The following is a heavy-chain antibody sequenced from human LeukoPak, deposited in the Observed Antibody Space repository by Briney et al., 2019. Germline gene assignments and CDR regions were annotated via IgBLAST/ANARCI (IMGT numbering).Heavy chain of an antibody. D-gene: IGHD6-6*01. V-gene: IGHV3-74*01. J-gene: IGHJ1*01. CDR3: ARDRASPAIAARPEYFQH. CDR1: GFTFSSYW. CDR2: INNDGSGT. Sequence: GGSLRLSCAASGFTFSSYWMHWVRQAPGKGPVWVSRINNDGSGTTYADSVKGRFTISRDDAKNTLYLQMNSLRAEDTAVYYCARDRASPAIAARPEYFQHWGQGTLVTVSS.